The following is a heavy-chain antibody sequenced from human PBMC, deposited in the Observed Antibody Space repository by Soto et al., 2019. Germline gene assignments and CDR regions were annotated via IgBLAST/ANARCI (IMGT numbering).Heavy chain of an antibody. CDR3: ARDRGAVTGQYFDY. J-gene: IGHJ4*02. D-gene: IGHD6-19*01. V-gene: IGHV3-11*05. CDR2: ISSSGTSA. CDR1: GFTFSAVY. Sequence: QVQLEESGGGLVKPGGSLRLSCAASGFTFSAVYMSWIRQAPNKGLEYISYISSSGTSANYADSVKGRFTISRDNAKNSLYLPMNSLRAEATAVYYCARDRGAVTGQYFDYWGQGALVTVSS.